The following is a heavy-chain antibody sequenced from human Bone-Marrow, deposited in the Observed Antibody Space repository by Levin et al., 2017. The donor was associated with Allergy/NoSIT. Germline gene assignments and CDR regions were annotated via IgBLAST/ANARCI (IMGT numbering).Heavy chain of an antibody. CDR3: ARVTASVTRVWYFER. CDR2: INSDGSST. Sequence: GESLKISCAASGFTFSSYWMHWVRQAPGKGLVWVSRINSDGSSTSYADSVKGRFTTSRDNAKNTLYLQMNSLRAEDTAVYYCARVTASVTRVWYFERWGRGTLVTVSS. V-gene: IGHV3-74*01. J-gene: IGHJ2*01. CDR1: GFTFSSYW. D-gene: IGHD4-17*01.